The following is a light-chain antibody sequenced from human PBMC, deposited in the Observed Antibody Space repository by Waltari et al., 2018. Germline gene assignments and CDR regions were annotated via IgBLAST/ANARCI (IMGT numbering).Light chain of an antibody. V-gene: IGLV8-61*01. CDR3: VLYMGNGISL. CDR2: STN. CDR1: SGSVSTSYY. J-gene: IGLJ2*01. Sequence: QTVVTQEPSLSVSPGGTVTLTCGLSSGSVSTSYYPIWYQQTPGQAPRTLIFSTNTRSSGVPDRFSGSILGNKAALTITGAQADDESDYYCVLYMGNGISLFGGGTRLTVL.